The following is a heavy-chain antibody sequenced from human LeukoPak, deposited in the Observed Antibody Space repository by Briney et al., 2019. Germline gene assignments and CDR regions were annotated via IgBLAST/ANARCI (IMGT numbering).Heavy chain of an antibody. J-gene: IGHJ4*02. CDR1: GFTLSSYW. Sequence: PGGSLRLSCAASGFTLSSYWMHWVRQAPGKGLVWVSRINSDGSSTSYADSVKGRFTISRDNAKNTLYLQMNSLRAEDTAVYYCARVSVDIVAMTFMSDYYFDYWGQGTLVTVSS. CDR3: ARVSVDIVAMTFMSDYYFDY. D-gene: IGHD5-12*01. V-gene: IGHV3-74*01. CDR2: INSDGSST.